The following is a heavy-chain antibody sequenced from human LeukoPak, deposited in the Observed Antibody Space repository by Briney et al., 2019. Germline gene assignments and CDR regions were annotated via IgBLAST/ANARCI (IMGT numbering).Heavy chain of an antibody. J-gene: IGHJ4*02. CDR3: ARVGTSGWTSDY. D-gene: IGHD6-19*01. Sequence: GGSLRLSCAASGFTFSSYSINWVRQAPGKGLEWLSYISSSSRTISYADSLKGRFTVSRDNAKNSLDLQMNSLRVEDTAVYYCARVGTSGWTSDYWGQRTLVTVSS. CDR1: GFTFSSYS. CDR2: ISSSSRTI. V-gene: IGHV3-48*04.